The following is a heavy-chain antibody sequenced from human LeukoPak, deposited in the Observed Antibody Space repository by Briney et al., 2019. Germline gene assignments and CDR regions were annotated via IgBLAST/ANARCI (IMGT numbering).Heavy chain of an antibody. CDR3: ATSSAPRDTFDI. V-gene: IGHV1-18*01. CDR2: ISGYNGKT. J-gene: IGHJ3*02. D-gene: IGHD6-25*01. Sequence: ASVKVSCKASGYTFTYSGITWVRQAPGQGLEWMGWISGYNGKTYYAPKFQGRLTMSTDTSTTTAHMELRSLRSDDTAIFYCATSSAPRDTFDIWGQGTMVTVSS. CDR1: GYTFTYSG.